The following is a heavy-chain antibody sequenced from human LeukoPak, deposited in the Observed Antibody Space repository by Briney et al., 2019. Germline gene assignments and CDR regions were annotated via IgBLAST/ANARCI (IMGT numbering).Heavy chain of an antibody. J-gene: IGHJ4*02. CDR1: GYSINSGYF. V-gene: IGHV4-38-2*01. D-gene: IGHD4-17*01. Sequence: SETLSLTCAVSGYSINSGYFWGWIRQSPGRGLGWIASIYHSGTTYYNPSLKSRITMSVHTSKNQFSLKLSSVTAADTAVYYCARPPDSGDYGAAFDFWGQGTLVTVSS. CDR3: ARPPDSGDYGAAFDF. CDR2: IYHSGTT.